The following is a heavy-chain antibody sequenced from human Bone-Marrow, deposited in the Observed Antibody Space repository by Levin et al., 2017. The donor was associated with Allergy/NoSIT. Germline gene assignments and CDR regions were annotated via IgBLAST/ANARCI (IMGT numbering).Heavy chain of an antibody. CDR1: GFPFDDPD. J-gene: IGHJ6*02. V-gene: IGHV3-30*18. CDR2: ISYNGGNK. D-gene: IGHD3-3*01. CDR3: AKPIFDFWSGYYYFGMDV. Sequence: LSLTCAASGFPFDDPDMLWVRQAPGQGLEWVAMISYNGGNKYYADSVKGRFTVSRDNLKNTLFLQMNGLRTDDTAVYYCAKPIFDFWSGYYYFGMDVWGHGTTVTVSS.